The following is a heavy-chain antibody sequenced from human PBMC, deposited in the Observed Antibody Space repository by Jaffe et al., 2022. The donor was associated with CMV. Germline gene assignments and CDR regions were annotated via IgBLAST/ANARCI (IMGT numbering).Heavy chain of an antibody. D-gene: IGHD2-15*01. CDR3: ARHSGVNYAYEY. Sequence: QLQLQESGPGLVRPSETLSLSCTVSGGSISSGTYYWGWIRQAPGKGLEWIGSVYYLGSTNYNPSLKSRVTMSVDTSKIRVSLKLTSVSAADTAVYFCARHSGVNYAYEYWGQGILVTVSS. CDR1: GGSISSGTYY. V-gene: IGHV4-39*01. J-gene: IGHJ4*02. CDR2: VYYLGST.